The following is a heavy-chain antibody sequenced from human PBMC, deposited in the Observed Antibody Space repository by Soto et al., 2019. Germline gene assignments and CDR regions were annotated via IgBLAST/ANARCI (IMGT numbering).Heavy chain of an antibody. CDR2: ISYDGSNK. Sequence: GGSLRLSCAASGFTFSSYGMHWVRQAPGKGLEWVAVISYDGSNKYYADSVKGRFTISRDNSKNTLYLQMNSLRAEDTAVYYCAKDRTPPHYYYGMDVWGQGTTVTVSS. CDR3: AKDRTPPHYYYGMDV. CDR1: GFTFSSYG. J-gene: IGHJ6*02. V-gene: IGHV3-30*18.